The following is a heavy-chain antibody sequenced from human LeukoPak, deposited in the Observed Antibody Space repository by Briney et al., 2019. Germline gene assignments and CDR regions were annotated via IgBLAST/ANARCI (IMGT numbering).Heavy chain of an antibody. D-gene: IGHD3-3*01. CDR3: ATYPFTIFGVVAPFDY. CDR2: ISSSSSYI. J-gene: IGHJ4*02. V-gene: IGHV3-21*01. Sequence: PGGSLRLSCAASGFTFSSYSMNWVRQAPGKGLEWVSSISSSSSYIYYADSVKVRFTISRDNAKNSLYLQMNSLRAEDTAVYYCATYPFTIFGVVAPFDYWGQGTLVTVSS. CDR1: GFTFSSYS.